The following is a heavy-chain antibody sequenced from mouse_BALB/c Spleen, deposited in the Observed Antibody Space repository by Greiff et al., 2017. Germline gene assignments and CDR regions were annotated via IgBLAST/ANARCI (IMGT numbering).Heavy chain of an antibody. J-gene: IGHJ2*01. CDR2: INPGSGGT. D-gene: IGHD2-2*01. V-gene: IGHV1-54*01. CDR3: ARGEGLRLYYFDY. CDR1: GYAFTNYL. Sequence: QVQLKQSGAELVRPGTSVKVSCKASGYAFTNYLIEWVKQRPGQGLEWIGVINPGSGGTNYNEKFKGKATLTADKSSSTAYMQLSSLTSDDSAVYFCARGEGLRLYYFDYWGQGTTLTVSS.